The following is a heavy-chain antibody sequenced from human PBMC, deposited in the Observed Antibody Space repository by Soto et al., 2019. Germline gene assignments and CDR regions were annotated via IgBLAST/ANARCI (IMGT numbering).Heavy chain of an antibody. CDR2: MSHSGPT. D-gene: IGHD6-19*01. CDR3: GMSRGWYTIHS. CDR1: GASATPISW. Sequence: QLQESAQGLVKPSGPLSPPCEVPGASATPISWGGWVGQSPVTGLEWIGDMSHSGPTNYSPSLKSRVTLSVDTSKNQFSLELKSVTAADTAVYFCGMSRGWYTIHSWGQGTLVTVSS. V-gene: IGHV4-4*02. J-gene: IGHJ4*02.